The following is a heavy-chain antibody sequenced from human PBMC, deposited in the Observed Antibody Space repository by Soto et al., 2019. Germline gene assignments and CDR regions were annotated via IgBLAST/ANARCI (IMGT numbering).Heavy chain of an antibody. Sequence: TWGSLRFSCGTCVFTFTSYGMPWVRQAPGRGLERLAVISYDGGDKYYADSGKGRFTISRDNSKNTLYLQMNSLGAEDTAMYYCAKASGYCSSSTCSRLIYYYYGMDVWGQGTTVTVSS. V-gene: IGHV3-30*18. CDR2: ISYDGGDK. CDR1: VFTFTSYG. J-gene: IGHJ6*01. CDR3: AKASGYCSSSTCSRLIYYYYGMDV. D-gene: IGHD2-2*01.